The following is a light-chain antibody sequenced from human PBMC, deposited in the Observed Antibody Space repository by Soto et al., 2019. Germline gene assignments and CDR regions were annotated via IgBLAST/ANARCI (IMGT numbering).Light chain of an antibody. CDR1: QNVASY. CDR2: ATS. V-gene: IGKV1-39*01. J-gene: IGKJ4*01. CDR3: QRTYNTPLT. Sequence: DIQMTQSPSSLSASVGDKVTITCRASQNVASYLNWYQQKLGTAPKVLIYATSTLKTGVPSRFSGSGSGTEFILTITSLQPEDFATYYCQRTYNTPLTFGGGTKVEIK.